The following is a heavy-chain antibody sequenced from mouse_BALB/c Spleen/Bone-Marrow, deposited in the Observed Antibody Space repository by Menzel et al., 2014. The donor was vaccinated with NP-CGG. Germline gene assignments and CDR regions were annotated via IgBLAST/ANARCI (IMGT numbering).Heavy chain of an antibody. D-gene: IGHD2-3*01. CDR3: ARYDGPAWFAY. J-gene: IGHJ3*01. Sequence: QVQLQQSGAELVKPGASVRLSCKASGYSFTTYWIHWVKRRPGQGLEWIGEINPSNGRTNYNEKFKSKATLTVDKSSSTAYMQLSGLTSEDSAVYYCARYDGPAWFAYWGQGTLVTVSA. V-gene: IGHV1S81*02. CDR1: GYSFTTYW. CDR2: INPSNGRT.